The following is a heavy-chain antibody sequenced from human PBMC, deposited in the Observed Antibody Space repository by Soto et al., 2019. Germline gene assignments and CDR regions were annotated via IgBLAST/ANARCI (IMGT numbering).Heavy chain of an antibody. J-gene: IGHJ6*02. CDR3: ARVLYYGSGSYSPYGMDV. Sequence: QVQLVQSGAEVKKPGSSVKVSCKTSGVSFNNNGIGWVRQAPGHGLEWMGGVSPPFRTSTYARKFQGRISSTAEASTGTVTTGLSTLTSEDTAQYYCARVLYYGSGSYSPYGMDVWGQGTTVTVSS. CDR1: GVSFNNNG. V-gene: IGHV1-69*01. CDR2: VSPPFRTS. D-gene: IGHD3-10*01.